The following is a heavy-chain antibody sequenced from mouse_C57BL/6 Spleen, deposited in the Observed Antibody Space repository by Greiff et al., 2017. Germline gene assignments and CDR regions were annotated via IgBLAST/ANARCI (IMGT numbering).Heavy chain of an antibody. Sequence: EVKLMESGGGLVQPGGSLKLSCAASGFTFSDYGMAWVRQAPRKGPEWVAFISNLAYSLYYADTVTGRFPISRENAKNTLYLEMSSLRSEDTAMYYCARRYGSDYYAMDYWGQGTSVTVSS. CDR3: ARRYGSDYYAMDY. CDR2: ISNLAYSL. J-gene: IGHJ4*01. CDR1: GFTFSDYG. D-gene: IGHD1-1*01. V-gene: IGHV5-15*01.